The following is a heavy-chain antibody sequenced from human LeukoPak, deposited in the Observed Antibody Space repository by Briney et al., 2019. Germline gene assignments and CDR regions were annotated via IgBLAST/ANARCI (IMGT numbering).Heavy chain of an antibody. D-gene: IGHD6-13*01. CDR2: ISAYNGNT. Sequence: ASVTVSCTASGYTFTIYGISWVRQAPGQGLEWMGWISAYNGNTNYAQKLQGRVTMTTDTSTSTAYMELRSLRSDDTAVYYCARDKAAAGNFDYWGQGTLVTVSS. J-gene: IGHJ4*02. CDR1: GYTFTIYG. CDR3: ARDKAAAGNFDY. V-gene: IGHV1-18*01.